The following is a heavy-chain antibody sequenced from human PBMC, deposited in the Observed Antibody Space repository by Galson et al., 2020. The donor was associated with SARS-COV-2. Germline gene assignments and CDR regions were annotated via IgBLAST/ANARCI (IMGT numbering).Heavy chain of an antibody. V-gene: IGHV3-30*04. D-gene: IGHD3-10*01. J-gene: IGHJ3*02. CDR1: GFTFSTYA. CDR2: MSNDGSSK. Sequence: GEPLKISCAASGFTFSTYAMHWVRQAPGKGLEWVAVMSNDGSSKYYADSVKGRFTISRDNSKTTLYLQMSSLSVEDTAVYYCARGTYGTSWFWPGAFDIWGHGTMVTVSS. CDR3: ARGTYGTSWFWPGAFDI.